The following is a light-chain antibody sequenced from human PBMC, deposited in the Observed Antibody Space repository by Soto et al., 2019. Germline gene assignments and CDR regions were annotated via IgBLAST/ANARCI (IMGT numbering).Light chain of an antibody. J-gene: IGKJ2*01. CDR2: GTS. CDR3: RHYGSSPPMYT. Sequence: DNVLTPSSGPPALSPGERASLSCRASPNGNHIYFAWYQQKPGQAPRLLIYGTSSRATGIPDRFSGSGSGTDFTLTISRLEPEDFAVYYCRHYGSSPPMYTFGQGTKLEIK. V-gene: IGKV3-20*01. CDR1: PNGNHIY.